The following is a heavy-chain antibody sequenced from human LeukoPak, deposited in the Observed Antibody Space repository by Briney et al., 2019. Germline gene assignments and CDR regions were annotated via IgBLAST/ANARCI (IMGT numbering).Heavy chain of an antibody. D-gene: IGHD4-11*01. J-gene: IGHJ4*02. Sequence: SETLSLTCTVSGGSISSGDYYWSWIRQPPGKGLEWIGYIYYSGSTYYNPSLKSRVTISVDTSKNQFSLKLSSVTAADTAVYYCTRSDTVTPSVFDYWGQGTLVTVSS. V-gene: IGHV4-30-4*08. CDR3: TRSDTVTPSVFDY. CDR1: GGSISSGDYY. CDR2: IYYSGST.